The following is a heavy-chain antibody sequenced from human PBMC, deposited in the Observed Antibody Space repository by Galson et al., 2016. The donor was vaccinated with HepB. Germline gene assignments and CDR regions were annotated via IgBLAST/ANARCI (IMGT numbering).Heavy chain of an antibody. CDR2: IKSDGSER. CDR1: GLSFSGFW. V-gene: IGHV3-7*01. J-gene: IGHJ4*02. Sequence: LRLSCAASGLSFSGFWMSWVRQAPGKGLEWVANIKSDGSERSYVDSVKGRFTISRDNAENSLYLQMNSLRDEDTAVYYCARDRRGSSGWYYFDFWGQGILVTVSS. D-gene: IGHD6-19*01. CDR3: ARDRRGSSGWYYFDF.